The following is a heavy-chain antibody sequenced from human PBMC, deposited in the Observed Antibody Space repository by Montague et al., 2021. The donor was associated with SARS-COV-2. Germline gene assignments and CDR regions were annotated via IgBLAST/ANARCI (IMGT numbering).Heavy chain of an antibody. D-gene: IGHD3-3*01. J-gene: IGHJ6*02. CDR3: AGDPWRITIFGVVTRYGMDV. CDR2: IYSGGGP. V-gene: IGHV4-61*01. Sequence: SETLSLTCTVSGGSVSSGSYYWSWIRQPPGKGLRWIGYIYSGGGPNTNPPLKIRVTLSVEPSKNQFPLKLSSVTAADTAVYYCAGDPWRITIFGVVTRYGMDVWGQGTTVTVSS. CDR1: GGSVSSGSYY.